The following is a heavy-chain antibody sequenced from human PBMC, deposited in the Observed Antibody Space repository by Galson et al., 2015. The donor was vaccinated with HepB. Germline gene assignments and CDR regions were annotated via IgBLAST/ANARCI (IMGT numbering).Heavy chain of an antibody. CDR2: ISYDGSNK. Sequence: SLRLSCAASGFTFSSYGMHWVRQAPGKGLEWVAVISYDGSNKYYADSVKGRFTISRDNSKNTLYLQMNSLGAEDTAVYYCAKVGGWFSVYFDYWGQGTLVTVSS. V-gene: IGHV3-30*18. J-gene: IGHJ4*02. CDR3: AKVGGWFSVYFDY. CDR1: GFTFSSYG. D-gene: IGHD6-19*01.